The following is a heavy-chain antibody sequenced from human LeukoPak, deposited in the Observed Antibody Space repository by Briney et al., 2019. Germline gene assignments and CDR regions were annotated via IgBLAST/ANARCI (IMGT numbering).Heavy chain of an antibody. J-gene: IGHJ5*02. V-gene: IGHV4-59*08. CDR2: IYYSGST. CDR1: GGSISSYY. CDR3: ARQDSSGYNWFDP. Sequence: SETLSLTCTVSGGSISSYYWSWIRQPPGEGLEWIGYIYYSGSTNYNPSLKSRVTISVDTSKNQFSLKLSSVTAADTAVYYCARQDSSGYNWFDPWGQGTLVTVSS. D-gene: IGHD3-22*01.